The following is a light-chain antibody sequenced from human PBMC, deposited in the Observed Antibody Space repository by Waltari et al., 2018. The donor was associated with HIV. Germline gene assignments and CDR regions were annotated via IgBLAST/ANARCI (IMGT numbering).Light chain of an antibody. CDR2: EGS. V-gene: IGLV2-23*01. J-gene: IGLJ1*01. CDR3: CSYTGSSTRRPYV. Sequence: QSALTQPATVPGSHAPSITIYCTATSSDVETHNLLSWYQQHPGKHPKVMNNEGSMRPSGVSNRFSGSKSGNTASLTISGLQAEDEADYYCCSYTGSSTRRPYVFGTGTKVTVL. CDR1: SSDVETHNL.